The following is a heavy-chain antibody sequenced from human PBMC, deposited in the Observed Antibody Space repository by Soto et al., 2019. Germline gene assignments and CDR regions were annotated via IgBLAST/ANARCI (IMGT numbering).Heavy chain of an antibody. V-gene: IGHV3-30-3*01. J-gene: IGHJ4*02. CDR2: VSFEGSKK. CDR3: ASGRGGTSYFFDH. CDR1: VFTFTDYH. Sequence: QVQVVESGGGVGQPGRSLRLSCAASVFTFTDYHMHWVRQAPGKGLEWVAVVSFEGSKKYYPDSVKGRFTISRDNSKSMVYLQMNSLRPEDTAVYYCASGRGGTSYFFDHWGQGTLVTVSS. D-gene: IGHD3-10*01.